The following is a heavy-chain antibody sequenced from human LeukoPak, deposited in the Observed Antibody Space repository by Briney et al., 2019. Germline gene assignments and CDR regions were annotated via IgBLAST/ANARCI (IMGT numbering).Heavy chain of an antibody. V-gene: IGHV1-69*04. D-gene: IGHD3-3*01. CDR3: ASLSLLERHYFDY. CDR2: IIPILDIA. Sequence: SVTVSCQASGGTFSNYAISWVRQAPGKGLEWMGRIIPILDIANYAQKVQGRVTITADKCKSTAYMELSSLRSEDTAVYYCASLSLLERHYFDYWGKGTLVTVSS. J-gene: IGHJ4*02. CDR1: GGTFSNYA.